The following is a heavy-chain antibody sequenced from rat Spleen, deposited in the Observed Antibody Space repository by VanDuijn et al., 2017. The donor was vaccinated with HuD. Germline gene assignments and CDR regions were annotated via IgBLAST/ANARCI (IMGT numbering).Heavy chain of an antibody. CDR3: ARPLALNWFAY. D-gene: IGHD3-2*01. V-gene: IGHV2S12*01. CDR2: ISSGGHT. Sequence: QVQLKESGPGLVQPSQTLSLTCTVSGFSLTSNGVTWVRQPPGKGLEWVATISSGGHTYYNSVLKSRLSISRDTSKSQLFLKMNSLRSEDTATYFCARPLALNWFAYWGQGTLVTVSS. CDR1: GFSLTSNG. J-gene: IGHJ3*01.